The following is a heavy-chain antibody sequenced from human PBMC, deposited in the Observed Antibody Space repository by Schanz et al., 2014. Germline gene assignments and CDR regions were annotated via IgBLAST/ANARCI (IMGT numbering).Heavy chain of an antibody. Sequence: VQLVDSGGGLVKPGGSLRLSCTASGFPFSDYFMAWIRQPPWRGLEWVSYIGNGGVTIYYADSVKGRFTISRDNSKNSLYLQMNSLRAEDTAVYYCARIGGSVFDYWAQGTLVTVSS. CDR3: ARIGGSVFDY. CDR1: GFPFSDYF. V-gene: IGHV3-11*01. CDR2: IGNGGVTI. J-gene: IGHJ4*02. D-gene: IGHD3-10*01.